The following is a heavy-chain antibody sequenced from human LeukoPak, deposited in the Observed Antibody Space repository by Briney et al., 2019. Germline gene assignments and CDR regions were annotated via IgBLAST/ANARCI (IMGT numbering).Heavy chain of an antibody. CDR1: GGSVSSYS. CDR2: IFYSGST. J-gene: IGHJ6*02. CDR3: ARSYSGTGYYYYGMDV. D-gene: IGHD1-26*01. V-gene: IGHV4-59*02. Sequence: SETLSLTCSVSGGSVSSYSWSWIRQPPGKGLEWIGYIFYSGSTNYNPSLKRRVTQSVDTSKNQFSLNVSSVTAADTAVYYCARSYSGTGYYYYGMDVWGQGTTVTVSS.